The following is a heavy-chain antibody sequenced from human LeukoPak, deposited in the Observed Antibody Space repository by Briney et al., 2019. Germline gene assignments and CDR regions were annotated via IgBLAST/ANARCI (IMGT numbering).Heavy chain of an antibody. V-gene: IGHV1-2*04. Sequence: GASVKVFCKASGYTFTGYYMHWVRQAPGQGLEWMGWINPNSGGTNYAQKFQGWVTMTRDTSISTAYMELSRLRSDDTAVYYCARVGRQQLTLYYFDYWGQGTLVTVSS. CDR1: GYTFTGYY. D-gene: IGHD6-13*01. CDR3: ARVGRQQLTLYYFDY. J-gene: IGHJ4*02. CDR2: INPNSGGT.